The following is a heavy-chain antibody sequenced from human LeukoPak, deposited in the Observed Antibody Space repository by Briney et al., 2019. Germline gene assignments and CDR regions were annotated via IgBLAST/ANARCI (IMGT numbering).Heavy chain of an antibody. CDR3: VSSRVAAALPFDY. Sequence: GGSLRLSCAASGLSLKDYEMTWVRQAPGKGPEWVSYISSSGRTIYYADSVKGRFTISRDNAKNSLYLQMNSLRAEDTAVYSCVSSRVAAALPFDYWGQGTLVTVSS. D-gene: IGHD6-25*01. J-gene: IGHJ4*02. V-gene: IGHV3-48*03. CDR2: ISSSGRTI. CDR1: GLSLKDYE.